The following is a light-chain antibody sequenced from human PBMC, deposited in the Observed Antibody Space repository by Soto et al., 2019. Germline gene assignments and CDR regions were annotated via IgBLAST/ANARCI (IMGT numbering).Light chain of an antibody. CDR2: EVS. V-gene: IGLV2-14*01. CDR1: SSDVGGYNY. Sequence: QSALTQPASVSGSPGQSITISCTGTSSDVGGYNYVSWYQQHSGKAPKLMIYEVSNRPSGVSNRFSGSKSGNTASLTISGLQAEDEADYYCSSYTSSSTFYVFGTGTKVTVL. J-gene: IGLJ1*01. CDR3: SSYTSSSTFYV.